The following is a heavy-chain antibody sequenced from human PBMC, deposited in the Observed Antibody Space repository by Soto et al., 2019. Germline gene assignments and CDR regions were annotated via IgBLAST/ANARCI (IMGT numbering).Heavy chain of an antibody. J-gene: IGHJ5*02. Sequence: SQTCSVGDGSISSSSYYRCWKRQPPGKGLEWIGSIYYSGSTYYNPSLKSRVTISVDTSKNQFSLKLSSVTAADTAVYYCERQGRRLIQSGWFDPWGQGTLVNVSS. CDR3: ERQGRRLIQSGWFDP. CDR1: DGSISSSSYY. CDR2: IYYSGST. D-gene: IGHD5-18*01. V-gene: IGHV4-39*01.